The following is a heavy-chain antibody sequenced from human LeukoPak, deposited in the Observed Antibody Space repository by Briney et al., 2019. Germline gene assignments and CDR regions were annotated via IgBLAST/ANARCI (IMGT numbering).Heavy chain of an antibody. CDR3: TRDGLSPAVHH. V-gene: IGHV4-38-2*02. CDR2: VSHSGST. CDR1: GYSISSGYS. J-gene: IGHJ1*01. D-gene: IGHD5/OR15-5a*01. Sequence: SETLSLTCTVSGYSISSGYSWGWIRQPPGKGLEWIGNVSHSGSTYYNPSLKSRLTISVDTSKNQFSLKLRSVTAADTAVYYCTRDGLSPAVHHWGQGTQVTVSA.